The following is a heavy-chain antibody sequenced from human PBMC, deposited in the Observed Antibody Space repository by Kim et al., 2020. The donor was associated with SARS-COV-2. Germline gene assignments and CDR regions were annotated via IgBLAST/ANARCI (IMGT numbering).Heavy chain of an antibody. V-gene: IGHV3-7*01. D-gene: IGHD6-19*01. CDR2: IKQDGSEK. J-gene: IGHJ2*01. CDR3: AREWHSSGYWYFDL. Sequence: GGSLTLSCSASGFTFSSYWMSWVRQAPGKGLEWVANIKQDGSEKNYMDSVKGRFTISRDNAKNSLYLQMNSLRAEDTALYYCAREWHSSGYWYFDLWGRGTLVTVSS. CDR1: GFTFSSYW.